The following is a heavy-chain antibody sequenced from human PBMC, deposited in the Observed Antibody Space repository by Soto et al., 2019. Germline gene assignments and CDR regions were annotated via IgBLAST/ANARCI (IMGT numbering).Heavy chain of an antibody. CDR2: IYYSGST. CDR1: GGSVSTGVHY. Sequence: QVQLQESGPGLVKPSETLSLTCTVSVSGGSVSTGVHYWSWIRQPPGKGLEWIGYIYYSGSTNYNPTLKSRVTTSVDTSKTHFSLKPTCVTAADTAVYYWARAYYPSWYGFDRWGRGTLVTVSS. CDR3: ARAYYPSWYGFDR. D-gene: IGHD6-13*01. V-gene: IGHV4-61*08. J-gene: IGHJ2*01.